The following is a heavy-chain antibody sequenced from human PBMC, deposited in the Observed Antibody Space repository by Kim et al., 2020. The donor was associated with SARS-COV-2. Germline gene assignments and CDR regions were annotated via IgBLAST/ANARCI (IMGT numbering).Heavy chain of an antibody. Sequence: SETLSLTCAVYGGSFSGYYWSWIRQPPGKGLEWIGEINHSGSTNYNPSLKSRVTISVDTSKNQFSLKLSSVTAADTAVYYCAGWPIAAAGRRLRPLYYWGQGTLVTVSS. CDR2: INHSGST. J-gene: IGHJ4*02. D-gene: IGHD6-13*01. CDR3: AGWPIAAAGRRLRPLYY. V-gene: IGHV4-34*01. CDR1: GGSFSGYY.